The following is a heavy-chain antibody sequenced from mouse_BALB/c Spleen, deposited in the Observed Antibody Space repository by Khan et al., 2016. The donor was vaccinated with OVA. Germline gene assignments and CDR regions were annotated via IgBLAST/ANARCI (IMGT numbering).Heavy chain of an antibody. CDR2: IDPENGET. CDR1: GFNIKDYY. CDR3: ARSGYSSWFAD. V-gene: IGHV14-1*02. J-gene: IGHJ3*01. Sequence: VQLKQSGAELVRPGALVKLSCKASGFNIKDYYIPWMTQRPEQGLEWIGWIDPENGETVYDPKFQGQALLTADTSSNTAYLHLSSLTSEDTAVDVCARSGYSSWFADWGQGALGTVS.